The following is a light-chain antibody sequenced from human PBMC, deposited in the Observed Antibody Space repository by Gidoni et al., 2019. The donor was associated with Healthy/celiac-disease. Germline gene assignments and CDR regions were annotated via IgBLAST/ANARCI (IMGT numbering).Light chain of an antibody. CDR2: GAS. CDR1: QSVCSSY. V-gene: IGKV3-20*01. Sequence: EIVLPQSPGTLSLSPGERATLSCRASQSVCSSYLAWYQQKPGQAPRLLIYGASSRATGIPDRFSGSGSGTDFTLTISRLEPEDFAVYYCQQYGSSPWTFGQGTKVEIK. J-gene: IGKJ1*01. CDR3: QQYGSSPWT.